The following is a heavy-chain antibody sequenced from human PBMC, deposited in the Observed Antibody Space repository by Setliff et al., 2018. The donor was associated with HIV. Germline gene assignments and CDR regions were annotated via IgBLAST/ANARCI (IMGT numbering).Heavy chain of an antibody. CDR3: TTFPRWNCWYFDH. J-gene: IGHJ2*01. V-gene: IGHV3-15*01. Sequence: GSLRLSCAASGFTFRTYGMHWVRQAPGKGLEWVAFISYGGTTDYAAPVKGRFTISTDDSKNTLYLQMNSLKTEDAAVYYCTTFPRWNCWYFDHWGRGTLVTVSS. D-gene: IGHD1-7*01. CDR2: ISYGGTT. CDR1: GFTFRTYG.